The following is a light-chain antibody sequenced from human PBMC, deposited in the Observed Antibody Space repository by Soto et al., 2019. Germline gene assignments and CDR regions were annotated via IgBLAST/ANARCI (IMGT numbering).Light chain of an antibody. V-gene: IGKV3-20*01. CDR2: GAS. CDR3: QQYGNSPPYT. CDR1: QSVSSSY. J-gene: IGKJ2*01. Sequence: EIVLTQSPGTLSLSPGERATLSCRASQSVSSSYLAWYQQKPGQAPRLLIYGASSRATGIPDRFSGSGSGTDFTLTICRLEPEDFAVYYCQQYGNSPPYTFGQGTKLEIK.